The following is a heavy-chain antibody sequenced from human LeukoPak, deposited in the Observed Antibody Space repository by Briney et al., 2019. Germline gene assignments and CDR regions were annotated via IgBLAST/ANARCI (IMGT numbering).Heavy chain of an antibody. Sequence: GGSLRLSCAASGFTFSTYSMNWLRLAPGKGLEWVGRIKSKTDGGTTDYAAPVKGRFTISRDDSKNTLYLQMNSLKTEDTAVYYCTTRIAAVNFDYWGQGTLVTVSS. J-gene: IGHJ4*02. CDR3: TTRIAAVNFDY. CDR1: GFTFSTYS. CDR2: IKSKTDGGTT. D-gene: IGHD6-13*01. V-gene: IGHV3-15*01.